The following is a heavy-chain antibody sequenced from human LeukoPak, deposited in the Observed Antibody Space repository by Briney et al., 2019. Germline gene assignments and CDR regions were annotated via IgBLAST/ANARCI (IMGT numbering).Heavy chain of an antibody. V-gene: IGHV1-69*04. CDR1: GSTFSSYA. Sequence: SVKVSCKASGSTFSSYAISWVRPAPGQGLEWMGRIIPIFGIANYAQKFQGRVTITADKSTSTAYMELSNLRSEDTAVYYCALVRVNYYGMDVWGQGTTVTVSS. J-gene: IGHJ6*02. CDR2: IIPIFGIA. D-gene: IGHD3-10*01. CDR3: ALVRVNYYGMDV.